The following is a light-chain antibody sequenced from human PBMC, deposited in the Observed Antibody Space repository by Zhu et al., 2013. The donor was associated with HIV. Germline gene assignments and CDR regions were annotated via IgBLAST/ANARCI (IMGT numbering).Light chain of an antibody. CDR2: GSS. CDR3: QQFNNWPLT. CDR1: QSVSTSY. Sequence: EIVLTQSPGTLSLSPGERATLSCRASQSVSTSYVAWYQLKPGQAPRLLIYGSSNRGAGIPDRFSGSGSGTDFTLSISRLEPEDFAVYYCQQFNNWPLTFGGTVQGGD. V-gene: IGKV3-20*01. J-gene: IGKJ4*01.